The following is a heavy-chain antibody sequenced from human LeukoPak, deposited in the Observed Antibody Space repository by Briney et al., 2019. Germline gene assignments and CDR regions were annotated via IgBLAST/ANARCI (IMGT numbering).Heavy chain of an antibody. J-gene: IGHJ6*03. CDR1: GFTFSSYS. D-gene: IGHD3-22*01. CDR3: AKTYYYDSSGYYFHFYYYMDV. CDR2: ISSSSSYI. Sequence: GGSLRLSCAASGFTFSSYSMNWVRQAPGKGLEWVSSISSSSSYIYYADSVKGRFTISRDNAKNSLYLQMNSLRAEDTAVYYCAKTYYYDSSGYYFHFYYYMDVWGKGTTVTISS. V-gene: IGHV3-21*04.